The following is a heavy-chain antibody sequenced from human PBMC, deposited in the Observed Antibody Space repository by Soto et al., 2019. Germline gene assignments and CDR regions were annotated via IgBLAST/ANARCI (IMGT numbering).Heavy chain of an antibody. J-gene: IGHJ5*02. CDR3: SRRAPEGFDP. Sequence: PSETLSLTCTVSGGSISSSSYFWACIRRPPGKGLELIGSIDFRGTTYINPSLESRVTISVDTSKNHFSLKLDSVTAADTALYYCSRRAPEGFDPWGRRTLATVS. CDR2: IDFRGTT. V-gene: IGHV4-39*02. CDR1: GGSISSSSYF.